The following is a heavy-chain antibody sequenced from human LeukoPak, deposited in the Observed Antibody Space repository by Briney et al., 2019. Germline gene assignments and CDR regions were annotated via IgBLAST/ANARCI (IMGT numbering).Heavy chain of an antibody. D-gene: IGHD2-2*01. V-gene: IGHV1-18*01. Sequence: ASVKVSCKASGYTFTSYGISWVRQAPGQGLEWMGWISAYNGNTNYAQKLQGRVTMTTDTSTSTAYMELSSLRSEDTAVYYCARAKLGYCSSTSCSLHYYYYYMDVWGKGTTVTVSS. CDR2: ISAYNGNT. CDR1: GYTFTSYG. CDR3: ARAKLGYCSSTSCSLHYYYYYMDV. J-gene: IGHJ6*03.